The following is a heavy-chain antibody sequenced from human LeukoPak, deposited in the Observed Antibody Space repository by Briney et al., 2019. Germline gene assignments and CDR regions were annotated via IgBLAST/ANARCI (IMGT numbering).Heavy chain of an antibody. CDR2: IIPIFGTA. J-gene: IGHJ3*02. V-gene: IGHV1-69*01. CDR3: ARGAVAAGTGPLDI. CDR1: GGTFSSYA. Sequence: SVKVSCKASGGTFSSYAISWVRQAPGQGLEWMGGIIPIFGTANYAQKFQGRVTITADESTSTAYMELSSLRSEDTAVYYCARGAVAAGTGPLDIWGQGTMVTVSS. D-gene: IGHD6-13*01.